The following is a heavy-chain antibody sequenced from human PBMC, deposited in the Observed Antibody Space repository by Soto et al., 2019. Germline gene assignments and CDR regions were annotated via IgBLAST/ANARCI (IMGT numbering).Heavy chain of an antibody. D-gene: IGHD3-10*01. CDR1: GFTFSSYE. CDR2: ISSSGSTI. Sequence: PGGSLRLSCAASGFTFSSYEMNWVRQAPGKGLEWVSYISSSGSTIYYADSVKGRFTISRDNAKNSLYLQMNSLRAEDTAVYYCAGAPHITMVRGVDYYYGMEVWGQGTTVTV. V-gene: IGHV3-48*03. CDR3: AGAPHITMVRGVDYYYGMEV. J-gene: IGHJ6*02.